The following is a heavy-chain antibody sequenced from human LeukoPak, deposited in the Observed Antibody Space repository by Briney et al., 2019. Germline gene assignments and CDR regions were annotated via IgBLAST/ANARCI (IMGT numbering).Heavy chain of an antibody. Sequence: PGGSLRLSCDASGFTFDTALMHWVRQAPGKGLEWVGRIKSKNDGGTVDCAAPVKGRFSISRDDSKNTVYLQMNRLKTEDTAEYYCTTERFYDDSLKSDFWGQGTLVTVSS. D-gene: IGHD3-22*01. CDR3: TTERFYDDSLKSDF. V-gene: IGHV3-15*01. CDR1: GFTFDTAL. CDR2: IKSKNDGGTV. J-gene: IGHJ4*02.